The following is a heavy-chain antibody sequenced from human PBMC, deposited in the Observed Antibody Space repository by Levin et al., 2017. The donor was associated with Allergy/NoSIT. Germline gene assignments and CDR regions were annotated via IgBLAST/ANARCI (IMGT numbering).Heavy chain of an antibody. CDR3: ARDECAWFGECYGMDV. CDR2: IHRSGSA. J-gene: IGHJ6*02. CDR1: GDSVNGDTFY. V-gene: IGHV4-31*02. Sequence: SQTLSLTCSVSGDSVNGDTFYWSWIRHFPGKGLEWIGFIHRSGSAYYNPSLKSRLTMSIDTSKRQFSLRLTSVTVADPAVYYCARDECAWFGECYGMDVWGQGTTVVVSS. D-gene: IGHD3-10*01.